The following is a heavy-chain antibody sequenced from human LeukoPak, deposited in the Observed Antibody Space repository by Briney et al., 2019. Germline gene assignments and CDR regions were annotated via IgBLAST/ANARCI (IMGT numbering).Heavy chain of an antibody. CDR1: GGSISSSSYF. J-gene: IGHJ4*02. D-gene: IGHD3-22*01. CDR3: ARLIGSSGYYGTSDY. CDR2: IYYSGST. V-gene: IGHV4-39*01. Sequence: SETLSLTCTVSGGSISSSSYFWGWIRQPPGKGLDWIGSIYYSGSTYYNPSLKSRVTISVDTSKNQFSLKLSSVTAADTAIYYCARLIGSSGYYGTSDYWGQGTLVTVSS.